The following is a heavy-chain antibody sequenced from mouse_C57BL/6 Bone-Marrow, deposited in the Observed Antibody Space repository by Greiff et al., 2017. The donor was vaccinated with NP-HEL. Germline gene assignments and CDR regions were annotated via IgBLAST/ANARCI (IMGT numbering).Heavy chain of an antibody. V-gene: IGHV1-74*01. J-gene: IGHJ3*01. CDR3: AIDVSSWAWFAY. CDR2: IHPSDSDT. Sequence: QVQLQQPGAELVKPGASVKVSCKASGYTFTSYWMHWVKQRPGQGLEWIGRIHPSDSDTNYNQKFKGKATLTVDKSSSTAYMQLSSLTSDDSAVYYCAIDVSSWAWFAYWGQGTLVTVSA. CDR1: GYTFTSYW. D-gene: IGHD1-1*01.